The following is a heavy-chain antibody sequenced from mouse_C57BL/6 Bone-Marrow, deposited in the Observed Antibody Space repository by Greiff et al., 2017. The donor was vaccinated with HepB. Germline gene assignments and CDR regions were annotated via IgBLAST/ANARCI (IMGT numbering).Heavy chain of an antibody. D-gene: IGHD1-1*01. CDR3: AREYYGSSYSFDY. CDR2: INPGSGGT. J-gene: IGHJ2*01. CDR1: GYAFTNYL. V-gene: IGHV1-54*01. Sequence: QVQLQQSGAELVRPGTSVKVSCKASGYAFTNYLIEWVKQRPGQGLEWIGVINPGSGGTNYNEKFKGKATLTADKSSSTAYMQLSSLTSEDSAVYFCAREYYGSSYSFDYWGQGTTLTVSS.